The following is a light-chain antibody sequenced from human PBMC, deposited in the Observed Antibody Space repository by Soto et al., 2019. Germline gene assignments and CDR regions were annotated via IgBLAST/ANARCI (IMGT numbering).Light chain of an antibody. CDR1: SSDDGGYNY. Sequence: QSVLTQPPSASGSPGQSVTISCTGTSSDDGGYNYVSWYQQHPGKAPKLMIYEVSKRPSGVPDRFSGSKSGNTASLTVSGLLAEDEADYYCSSYAGSNNVVFGGGTKVTVL. V-gene: IGLV2-8*01. J-gene: IGLJ2*01. CDR3: SSYAGSNNVV. CDR2: EVS.